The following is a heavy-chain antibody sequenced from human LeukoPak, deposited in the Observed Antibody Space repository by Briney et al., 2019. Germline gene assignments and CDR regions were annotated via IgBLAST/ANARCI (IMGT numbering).Heavy chain of an antibody. CDR3: ARDRVYLGREDAFDI. V-gene: IGHV3-53*01. D-gene: IGHD7-27*01. CDR2: IHSIGST. CDR1: GFSVSSSF. J-gene: IGHJ3*02. Sequence: GGSLRLSCAASGFSVSSSFMSWVRQAPGKGLEWVSVIHSIGSTFYADSVKGRFTISRDNSKNTLYLHMNSLRAEDTAVYYCARDRVYLGREDAFDIWGQGTMVTVSS.